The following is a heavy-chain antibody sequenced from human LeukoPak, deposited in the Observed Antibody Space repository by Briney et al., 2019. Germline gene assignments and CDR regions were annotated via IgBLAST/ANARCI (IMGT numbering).Heavy chain of an antibody. Sequence: ASVKVSCKASGYTFTSYYMHWVRRAPGQGLEWMGIINPSGGSTSYAQKFQGRVTMTRDTSTSTVYMELSSLRSEDTAVYYCARARSRLPFDYWGQGTLVTVSS. D-gene: IGHD4-11*01. V-gene: IGHV1-46*01. CDR3: ARARSRLPFDY. CDR2: INPSGGST. J-gene: IGHJ4*02. CDR1: GYTFTSYY.